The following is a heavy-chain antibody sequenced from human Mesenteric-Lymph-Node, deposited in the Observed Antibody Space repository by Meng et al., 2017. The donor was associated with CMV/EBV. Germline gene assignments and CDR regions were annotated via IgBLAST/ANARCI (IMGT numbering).Heavy chain of an antibody. V-gene: IGHV4-39*07. CDR1: GGSISSGDYY. D-gene: IGHD2/OR15-2a*01. J-gene: IGHJ5*02. CDR2: IYYSGST. Sequence: SETLSLTCTVSGGSISSGDYYWTWIRQPPGKGLEWIGSIYYSGSTFYNPSLNSRVTMSLDTSKNQFSLKLSSVTAADTAVYYCARDRVVIVPGTVPRGGWFDPWGQGALVTVSS. CDR3: ARDRVVIVPGTVPRGGWFDP.